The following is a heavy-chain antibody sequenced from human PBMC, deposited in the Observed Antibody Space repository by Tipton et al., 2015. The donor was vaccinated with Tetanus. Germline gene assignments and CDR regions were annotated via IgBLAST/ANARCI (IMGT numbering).Heavy chain of an antibody. V-gene: IGHV5-51*01. Sequence: QLVQSGGEVNKPGESLKISCKGSGYIFNNYWIGWVRQKPGKGLEWMGIIYPGDSDTRYSPSFQGQVTISVDKSINTAYLQWSSLKASDTSMFYCARAHCTDGVCNFDFWGQGALVTVAS. CDR3: ARAHCTDGVCNFDF. J-gene: IGHJ4*02. CDR1: GYIFNNYW. CDR2: IYPGDSDT. D-gene: IGHD2-8*01.